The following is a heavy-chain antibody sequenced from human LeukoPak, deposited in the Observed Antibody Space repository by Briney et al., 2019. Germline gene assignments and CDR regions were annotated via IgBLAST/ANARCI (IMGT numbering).Heavy chain of an antibody. V-gene: IGHV3-30-3*01. CDR1: GVTFSSYA. J-gene: IGHJ3*02. Sequence: GGSLRLSCAASGVTFSSYAMHWVRQAPGKGLEWVAVISYDGSNKYYADSVKGRFTISRDNSKNTLYLQMNSLRAEDTAVYYCARGPCSTSCFDAFDIWGQGTMVTVSS. CDR2: ISYDGSNK. D-gene: IGHD2-2*01. CDR3: ARGPCSTSCFDAFDI.